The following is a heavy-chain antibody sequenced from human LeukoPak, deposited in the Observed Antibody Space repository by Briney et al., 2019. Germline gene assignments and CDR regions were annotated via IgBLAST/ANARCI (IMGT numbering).Heavy chain of an antibody. V-gene: IGHV4-39*01. CDR2: IYYSGST. CDR1: GGSISSSSYY. Sequence: PSETLSLTCTVSGGSISSSSYYWGWIRQPPGKGLEWIGTIYYSGSTYYNPSLKSRVTISVDTSKNQFSLKLSSVTAADTAVYYCASLHYYYYMDVWGKGTTVTVSS. CDR3: ASLHYYYYMDV. J-gene: IGHJ6*03.